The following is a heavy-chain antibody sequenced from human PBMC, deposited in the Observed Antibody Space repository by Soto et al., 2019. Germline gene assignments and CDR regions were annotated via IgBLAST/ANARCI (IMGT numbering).Heavy chain of an antibody. CDR3: AREGCSGGSCYSSYYYGVDV. CDR1: GGSISSGGYY. Sequence: SETLSLTCTVSGGSISSGGYYWSWIRQHLGKGLEWIGYIYYSGSTYYNPSLKSRVTISVDTSKNQFSLKLSSVTAADTAVYYCAREGCSGGSCYSSYYYGVDVWGQGTTVTVSS. CDR2: IYYSGST. J-gene: IGHJ6*02. D-gene: IGHD2-15*01. V-gene: IGHV4-31*03.